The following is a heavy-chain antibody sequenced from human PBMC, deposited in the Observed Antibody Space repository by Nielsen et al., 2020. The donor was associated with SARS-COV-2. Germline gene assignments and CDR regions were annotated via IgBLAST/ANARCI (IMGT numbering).Heavy chain of an antibody. V-gene: IGHV3-23*03. D-gene: IGHD2-2*01. CDR3: AKVGLSDAFDI. Sequence: GESLKISCAASGFTFSSYAMSWVRQAPGKGLEWVSVIYSGGSSTYYADSVKGRFTISRDNSKNTLHLQMNSLRAEDTAVYYCAKVGLSDAFDIWGQGTMVTVSS. CDR1: GFTFSSYA. CDR2: IYSGGSST. J-gene: IGHJ3*02.